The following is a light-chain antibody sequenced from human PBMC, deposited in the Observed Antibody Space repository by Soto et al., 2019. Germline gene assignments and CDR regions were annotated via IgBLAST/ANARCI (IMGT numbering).Light chain of an antibody. CDR3: QQRSNWPLT. Sequence: EIVLTQSPATLSLSPGERATLSCRASQSVSSNLAWYQQKPGQAPRLLIYDASNRATGIPARFSGSGSGTDFTLTISNLEPEDFAVYYCQQRSNWPLTFGGGTKVEIK. CDR2: DAS. J-gene: IGKJ4*01. CDR1: QSVSSN. V-gene: IGKV3-11*01.